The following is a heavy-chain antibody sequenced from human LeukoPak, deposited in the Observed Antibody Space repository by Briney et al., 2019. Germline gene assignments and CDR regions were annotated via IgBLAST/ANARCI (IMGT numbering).Heavy chain of an antibody. CDR2: INPNSGGK. J-gene: IGHJ4*02. CDR3: ARVGYGDANFDY. D-gene: IGHD4-17*01. Sequence: ASVKVSCKASGYTFTGYYMHWVRQAPGQGLDWMGWINPNSGGKNYAQEFQGRVTMTRDTSISTAYMELSRLRSDDTAVYYCARVGYGDANFDYWGQGTLVTVSS. V-gene: IGHV1-2*02. CDR1: GYTFTGYY.